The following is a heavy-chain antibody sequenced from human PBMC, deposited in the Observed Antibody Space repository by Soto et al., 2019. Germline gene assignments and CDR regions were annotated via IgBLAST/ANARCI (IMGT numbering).Heavy chain of an antibody. Sequence: PGGSLRLSCASSVFSFVSYAVHWVRQLPGKGLEWVSGITRNSGNKAYADSVKGRFIVSRDDAKNSLYLQMNSLRPEDTALYYCAKDKQGGTYFSGLDYWGQGTLVTVSS. V-gene: IGHV3-9*01. D-gene: IGHD1-26*01. CDR1: VFSFVSYA. J-gene: IGHJ4*02. CDR2: ITRNSGNK. CDR3: AKDKQGGTYFSGLDY.